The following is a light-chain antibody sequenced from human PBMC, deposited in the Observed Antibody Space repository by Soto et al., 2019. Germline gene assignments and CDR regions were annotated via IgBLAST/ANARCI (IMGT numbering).Light chain of an antibody. Sequence: QSALTQPASVSGSPGQSITISCTGTSSDVGGYEYVSWYQQHPGKAPKRIIYDVSDRPSGVSNRFSGSKSGNTASLAISGLQAEDEADYYCSSYTTSSPLGVFGTGIKVTVL. CDR2: DVS. V-gene: IGLV2-14*03. CDR1: SSDVGGYEY. CDR3: SSYTTSSPLGV. J-gene: IGLJ1*01.